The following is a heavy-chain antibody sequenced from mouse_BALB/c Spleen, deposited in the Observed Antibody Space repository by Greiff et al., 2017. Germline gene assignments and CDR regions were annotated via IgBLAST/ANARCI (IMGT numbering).Heavy chain of an antibody. Sequence: VQLQQSGAELVRPGTSVKVSCKASGYAFTNYLIEWVKQRPGQGLEWIGVINPGSGGTNYNEKFKGKATLTADKSSSTAYMQLSSLTSDDSAVYFCARNYGSSYVIAWFAYGGQGTLVTVSA. D-gene: IGHD1-1*01. CDR2: INPGSGGT. CDR1: GYAFTNYL. J-gene: IGHJ3*01. V-gene: IGHV1-54*01. CDR3: ARNYGSSYVIAWFAY.